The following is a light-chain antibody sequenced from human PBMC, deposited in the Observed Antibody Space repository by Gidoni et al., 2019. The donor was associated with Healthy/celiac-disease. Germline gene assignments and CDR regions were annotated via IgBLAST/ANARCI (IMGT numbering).Light chain of an antibody. Sequence: SYELPQPPSVSVSPGQTASINCSGDKLGDKYACWYQQKPGQSPVLVIYQDSKRPSGIHERFSGSNSGNTATLTISGTQAMDEADYYCQAWDSSTVVFGGGTKLTVL. CDR3: QAWDSSTVV. CDR1: KLGDKY. J-gene: IGLJ2*01. CDR2: QDS. V-gene: IGLV3-1*01.